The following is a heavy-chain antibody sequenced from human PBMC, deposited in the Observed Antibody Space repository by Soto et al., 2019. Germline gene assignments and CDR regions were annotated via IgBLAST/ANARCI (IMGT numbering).Heavy chain of an antibody. CDR2: ISSSSSYI. J-gene: IGHJ4*02. CDR3: AREDLLQKRLEPPTFDY. D-gene: IGHD1-1*01. Sequence: GGSLRLSCAASGFTFSSYSMNWVRQAPGKGLEWVSSISSSSSYIYYADSVKGRFTISRDNAKNSLYLQMNSLRAEDTAVYYCAREDLLQKRLEPPTFDYWGQGTLVTAPQ. V-gene: IGHV3-21*01. CDR1: GFTFSSYS.